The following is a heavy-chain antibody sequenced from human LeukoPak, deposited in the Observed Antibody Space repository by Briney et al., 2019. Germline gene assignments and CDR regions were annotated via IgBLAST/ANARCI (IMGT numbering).Heavy chain of an antibody. CDR3: ARRRRGVRGLNWFDP. D-gene: IGHD3-10*01. Sequence: SETLSLTCAVYGGSFSGYYWSWIRQPPGKGLEWIGETNHSGSTNYNPSLKSRVTISVDTSKNQFSLKLSSVTAADTAVYYCARRRRGVRGLNWFDPWGQGTLVTVSS. J-gene: IGHJ5*02. CDR2: TNHSGST. CDR1: GGSFSGYY. V-gene: IGHV4-34*01.